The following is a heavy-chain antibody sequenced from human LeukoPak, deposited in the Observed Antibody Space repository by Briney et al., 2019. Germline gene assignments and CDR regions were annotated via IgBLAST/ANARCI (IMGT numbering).Heavy chain of an antibody. CDR2: ISGSGGST. CDR1: GFTFSSYA. D-gene: IGHD2-15*01. CDR3: ARINCSGGTCYDYFDD. Sequence: PGGSLRLSCAASGFTFSSYAMSWVRQAPGKGLEWVSAISGSGGSTYYADSVKGRFTISRDNSKDTLYLQMDSLRVEDTAHYFCARINCSGGTCYDYFDDWGQGTLVTVTS. J-gene: IGHJ4*02. V-gene: IGHV3-23*01.